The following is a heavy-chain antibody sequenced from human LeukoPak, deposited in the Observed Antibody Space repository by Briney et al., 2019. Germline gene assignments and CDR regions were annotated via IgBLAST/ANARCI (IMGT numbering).Heavy chain of an antibody. D-gene: IGHD4-11*01. V-gene: IGHV4-30-4*08. J-gene: IGHJ4*02. Sequence: PSETLSLTCTVSGGSISSGDYYWSWIRQPPGKGLEWIGYIYYSGSTYYNPSLKSRVTISVDTSKNQFSLKLSSVTAADTAVYYCARGPDFSNYDGIDYWGQGTLVTVSS. CDR1: GGSISSGDYY. CDR3: ARGPDFSNYDGIDY. CDR2: IYYSGST.